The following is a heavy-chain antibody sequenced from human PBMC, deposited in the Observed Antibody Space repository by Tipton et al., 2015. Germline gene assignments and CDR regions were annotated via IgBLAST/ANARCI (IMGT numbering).Heavy chain of an antibody. CDR1: GFTVSSNY. Sequence: SLRLSCAASGFTVSSNYMSWVRQAPGKGLEWVSVIYSGGSTYYADSVKGRFTISRDNSKNTLYLQMNSLRPEDTALYYCAKVRTRDGAMILHDWGQGTLVTVSS. J-gene: IGHJ4*02. V-gene: IGHV3-53*05. CDR3: AKVRTRDGAMILHD. CDR2: IYSGGST. D-gene: IGHD1-26*01.